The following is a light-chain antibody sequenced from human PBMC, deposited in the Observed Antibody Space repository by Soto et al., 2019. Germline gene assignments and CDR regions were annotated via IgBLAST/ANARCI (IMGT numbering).Light chain of an antibody. J-gene: IGKJ2*01. CDR3: QQSSTIPYT. CDR1: QSIGTS. CDR2: AAS. V-gene: IGKV1-39*01. Sequence: DIQMTQSPSSLPASVGDRVTLTCRASQSIGTSLNWYQQKPGKAPKLLIYAASSLQSGVPSRLSGRGSGTDFTLTISSLQPEDFATYSCQQSSTIPYTFGQGTKLEIE.